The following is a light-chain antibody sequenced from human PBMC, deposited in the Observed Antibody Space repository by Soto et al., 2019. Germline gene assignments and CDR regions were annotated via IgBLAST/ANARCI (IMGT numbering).Light chain of an antibody. CDR2: DAS. J-gene: IGKJ1*01. CDR1: QGISGW. Sequence: DIQMTQSPSTLSASVGDRVTITCRASQGISGWLAWYQQKAGKAPRLLIFDASSLMSRVPSRFSGSGYGTEFTLTINRLQPDDSATYYCQQYDSFSVWTFGQGTKVEIK. V-gene: IGKV1-5*01. CDR3: QQYDSFSVWT.